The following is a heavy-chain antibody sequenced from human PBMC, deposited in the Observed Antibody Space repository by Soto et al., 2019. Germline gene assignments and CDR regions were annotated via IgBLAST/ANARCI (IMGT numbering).Heavy chain of an antibody. J-gene: IGHJ4*02. D-gene: IGHD3-3*01. CDR1: GYTFSSYA. CDR2: IIPIFGTA. Sequence: QVQLVQSGAEVRKPGASVKVSCEASGYTFSSYAISWVRQAPGQGLEWMGGIIPIFGTANYAQKFQGRVTITADESTSTAYMELSSLRSEDTAVYYCARWDWSDRADYYFDYWGQGTLVTVSS. V-gene: IGHV1-69*01. CDR3: ARWDWSDRADYYFDY.